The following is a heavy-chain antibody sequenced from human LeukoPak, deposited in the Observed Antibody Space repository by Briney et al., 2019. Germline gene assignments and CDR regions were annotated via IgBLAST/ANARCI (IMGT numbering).Heavy chain of an antibody. CDR2: ISYDGSNK. V-gene: IGHV3-30*18. CDR1: GFTFSSYG. Sequence: PGGSLRLSCAASGFTFSSYGMHWVRQAPGKGLEWVAVISYDGSNKYYADSVKGRLTISRDNSKNTLYLQMNSLRAEDTAVYYCAKGFRGAVAGTAYFDYWGQGTLVTVSS. J-gene: IGHJ4*02. D-gene: IGHD6-19*01. CDR3: AKGFRGAVAGTAYFDY.